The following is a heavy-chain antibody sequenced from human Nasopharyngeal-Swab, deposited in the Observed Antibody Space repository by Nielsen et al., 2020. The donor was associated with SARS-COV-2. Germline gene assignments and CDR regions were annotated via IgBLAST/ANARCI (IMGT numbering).Heavy chain of an antibody. J-gene: IGHJ4*02. CDR2: ISGSGGST. V-gene: IGHV3-23*01. Sequence: WIRQPPGKGLEWVSAISGSGGSTYYADSVKGRFTISRDNSKNTLYLQMNSLRAEDTAVYYCARDRATNYFDYWGQGTLVTVSS. CDR3: ARDRATNYFDY.